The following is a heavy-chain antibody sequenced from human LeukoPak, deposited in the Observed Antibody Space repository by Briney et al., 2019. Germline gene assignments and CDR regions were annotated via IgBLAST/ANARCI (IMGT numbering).Heavy chain of an antibody. J-gene: IGHJ4*02. D-gene: IGHD1-26*01. CDR1: GYTFTGYY. V-gene: IGHV1-2*02. Sequence: GASVKVSCKASGYTFTGYYMHWVRQAPGQGLEWMGWINPNSGGTSYAQKFQGRVTMTRDTSISTAYMELSRLRSDDTAAYYCASRPYSGSYPGSDYWGQGTLVTVSS. CDR3: ASRPYSGSYPGSDY. CDR2: INPNSGGT.